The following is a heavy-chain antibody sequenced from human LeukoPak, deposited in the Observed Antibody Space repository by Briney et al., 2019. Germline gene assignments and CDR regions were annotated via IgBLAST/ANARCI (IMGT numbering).Heavy chain of an antibody. D-gene: IGHD4-11*01. Sequence: ASVKVSCKASGYTFTSYDINWVRQATGQGLEWMGWMNPNSGATKFAQKFQGRITLTRDTSINIASMELTRLRSDDTAIYYCAREGPLTTEMGDYYTLDVWGQGTTVIVSS. CDR1: GYTFTSYD. V-gene: IGHV1-2*02. J-gene: IGHJ6*02. CDR3: AREGPLTTEMGDYYTLDV. CDR2: MNPNSGAT.